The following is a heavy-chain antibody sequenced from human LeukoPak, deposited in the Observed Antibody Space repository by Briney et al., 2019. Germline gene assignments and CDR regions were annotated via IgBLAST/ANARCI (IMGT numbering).Heavy chain of an antibody. CDR2: INSDGSST. D-gene: IGHD2-2*01. V-gene: IGHV3-74*01. Sequence: PGGSLRLSCAASGFTFSNYWMHWVRQAPGKGLVWVSRINSDGSSTNYADSVKGRFPISRDNAKNTLYLQMNSLRAEDTAVYYCASLLGCSTTNCNPDRDYWGQGTLVTVSS. CDR1: GFTFSNYW. CDR3: ASLLGCSTTNCNPDRDY. J-gene: IGHJ4*02.